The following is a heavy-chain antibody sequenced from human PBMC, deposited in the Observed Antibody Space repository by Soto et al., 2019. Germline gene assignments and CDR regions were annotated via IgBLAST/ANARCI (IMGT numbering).Heavy chain of an antibody. CDR3: AKDYASTWYWYFDP. V-gene: IGHV3-23*01. Sequence: GGSLRLSCAASGFSFSNFAMSWVRQAPGTGLEWVSSISGSGDKTYYLDSVKGRFTISRDNSKNTLYLHKNSLGAEDTAVYFCAKDYASTWYWYFDPWGQGTLVTVSS. CDR1: GFSFSNFA. J-gene: IGHJ5*02. CDR2: ISGSGDKT. D-gene: IGHD6-13*01.